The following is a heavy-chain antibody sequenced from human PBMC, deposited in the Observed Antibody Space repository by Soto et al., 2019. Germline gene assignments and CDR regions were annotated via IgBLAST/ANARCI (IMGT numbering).Heavy chain of an antibody. V-gene: IGHV4-39*01. J-gene: IGHJ4*02. CDR3: ARLYSSDTIDY. Sequence: ASETLSLTCTVSGGSISSHNYYWGWIRQPPGKGLEWIGSIYYSGSTYYNPSLKSRVTISVDTSKNQFSLKLSSVTAADTAVYYCARLYSSDTIDYWGQGTLVTVSS. D-gene: IGHD5-18*01. CDR1: GGSISSHNYY. CDR2: IYYSGST.